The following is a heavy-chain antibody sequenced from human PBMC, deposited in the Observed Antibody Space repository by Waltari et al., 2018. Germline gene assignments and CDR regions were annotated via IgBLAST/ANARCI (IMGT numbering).Heavy chain of an antibody. CDR1: GYSNSGNYW. CDR3: AGDRAIGLFFDY. J-gene: IGHJ4*02. CDR2: VHHSGKT. V-gene: IGHV4-4*02. Sequence: QVQLQESGQGLVKPSRTLSLTCDVSGYSNSGNYWWGWVRQSPETGLEWIGQVHHSGKTHYNPSLQSRVTISVDKPKNQFSLNLNSVTAADTAVYYCAGDRAIGLFFDYWGRGTLVTVSS. D-gene: IGHD2-2*01.